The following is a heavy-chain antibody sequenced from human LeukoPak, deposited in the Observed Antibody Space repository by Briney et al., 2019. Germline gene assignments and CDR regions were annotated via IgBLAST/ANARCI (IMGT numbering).Heavy chain of an antibody. D-gene: IGHD1-1*01. J-gene: IGHJ4*02. V-gene: IGHV3-7*01. CDR1: GFTFSGYW. CDR2: IKQDESEK. CDR3: ARDKIEGPTKLDC. Sequence: GGSLRLSCAASGFTFSGYWMSWVRQAPGKGLEWVANIKQDESEKYYVDSVKGRFTISRDNAKNSLYLQMNSLRAEDTAVYYCARDKIEGPTKLDCWGQGILVTVSS.